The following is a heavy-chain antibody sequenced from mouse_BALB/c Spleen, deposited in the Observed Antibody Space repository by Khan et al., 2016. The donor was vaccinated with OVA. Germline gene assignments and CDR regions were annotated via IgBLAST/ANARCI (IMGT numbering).Heavy chain of an antibody. D-gene: IGHD3-3*01. CDR3: ARDAGRY. V-gene: IGHV1-22*01. CDR1: GYTFTEYT. CDR2: INPNNGAT. J-gene: IGHJ4*01. Sequence: VQLQQSGPELVKPGASVKMSCKTSGYTFTEYTLHWVKQSHGKSLEWIGVINPNNGATSYNQKFKGKATLTADKSSSTAYMEFRSLTSEDSAVYYCARDAGRYWGQGTSVTVSS.